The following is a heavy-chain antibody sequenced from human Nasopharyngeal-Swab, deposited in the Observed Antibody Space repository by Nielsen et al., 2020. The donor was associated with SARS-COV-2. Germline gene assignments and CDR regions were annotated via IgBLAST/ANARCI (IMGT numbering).Heavy chain of an antibody. D-gene: IGHD3-3*01. V-gene: IGHV4-34*01. CDR1: GGSFSGYY. CDR2: INHSGST. Sequence: SETLSLTCAVYGGSFSGYYWSWIRQPPGKGLEWIGEINHSGSTNYNPSLKSRVTISVDTSKNQFSLKLSSVTAADTAVYYCARAPTIFGVVITSFDLWGQGTLVTVSS. J-gene: IGHJ4*02. CDR3: ARAPTIFGVVITSFDL.